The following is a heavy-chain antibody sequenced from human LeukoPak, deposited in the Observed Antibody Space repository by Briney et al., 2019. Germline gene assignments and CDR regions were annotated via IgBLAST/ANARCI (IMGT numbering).Heavy chain of an antibody. V-gene: IGHV4-4*07. Sequence: SETLSLTCTISGGSLSPYYWNWIRQPAGKGLEWIGRIYSSGTTNYNPSLRSRVSMSVDTSKNQFSLKLSSVIAADTAVYYCAREGGYCNSGYCYISLDYWGQGALLTVSP. CDR3: AREGGYCNSGYCYISLDY. CDR1: GGSLSPYY. D-gene: IGHD2-2*02. J-gene: IGHJ4*02. CDR2: IYSSGTT.